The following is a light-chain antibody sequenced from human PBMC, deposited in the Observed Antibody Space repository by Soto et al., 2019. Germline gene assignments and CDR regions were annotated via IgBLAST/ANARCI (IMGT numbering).Light chain of an antibody. CDR2: ANN. Sequence: QSVLTQPPSVSGAPGQRVSISCTGSSSNIGAGYDVHWYQHLPGTAPKLLIYANNNRPSGVPDRFSGSKSGTSASLAITGLQAEDEADYYCQSYDSSRSPLYVFGTGTKLTVL. CDR1: SSNIGAGYD. CDR3: QSYDSSRSPLYV. J-gene: IGLJ1*01. V-gene: IGLV1-40*01.